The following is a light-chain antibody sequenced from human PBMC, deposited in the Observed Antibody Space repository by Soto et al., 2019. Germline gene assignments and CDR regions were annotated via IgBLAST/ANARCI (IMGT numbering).Light chain of an antibody. CDR3: QQYYSFPLT. V-gene: IGKV3-15*01. CDR1: QSIGSN. Sequence: DKVMTQSPATLSVSPGESVTLSCRASQSIGSNLAWFQQKRGQTPRLLIYGASARATGIPARFSGSGSGTDFTLTISCLQSEDFATYYCQQYYSFPLTFGGGTKVDIK. CDR2: GAS. J-gene: IGKJ4*01.